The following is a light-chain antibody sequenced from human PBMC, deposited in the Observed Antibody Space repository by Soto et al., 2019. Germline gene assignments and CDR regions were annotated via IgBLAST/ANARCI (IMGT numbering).Light chain of an antibody. CDR1: QSISSS. J-gene: IGKJ1*01. CDR3: QQYGSPPPT. Sequence: EIVLTQSPGTLSLSPGERATLSCRASQSISSSLAWYQQKPGQAPRLLIFGASIRATGIPDKFSGSGSGTDFALTITRLEPEDFAVYSCQQYGSPPPTFGQGTKVEIK. CDR2: GAS. V-gene: IGKV3-20*01.